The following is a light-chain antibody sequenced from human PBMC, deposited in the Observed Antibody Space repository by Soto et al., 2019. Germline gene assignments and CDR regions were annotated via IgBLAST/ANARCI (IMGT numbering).Light chain of an antibody. Sequence: IQLTPSPSSLSASVGDRVTITCRASPGISSDLAWYRQKPGKAPKLLIYSASTLQNGVPSRFSGSGSGTDFTLTVSGLQPEDFATYYCQQLNSYPVTFGQVTRLQIK. CDR3: QQLNSYPVT. J-gene: IGKJ5*01. CDR1: PGISSD. V-gene: IGKV1-9*01. CDR2: SAS.